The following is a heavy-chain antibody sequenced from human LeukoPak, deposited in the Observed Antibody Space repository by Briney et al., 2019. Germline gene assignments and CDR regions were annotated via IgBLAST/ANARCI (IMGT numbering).Heavy chain of an antibody. V-gene: IGHV4-39*01. D-gene: IGHD1-26*01. J-gene: IGHJ4*02. CDR2: LSSGGTT. CDR3: VRHVSGTYYRFDY. Sequence: PSETLSLTCSVSGDSVSSLHSYWTWIRQPPGKGLDWIVSLSSGGTTYYNGSLKSRVTVSVDTSKSQFSLKLNSVTAADTAVYYCVRHVSGTYYRFDYWGQGTLVTVSS. CDR1: GDSVSSLHSY.